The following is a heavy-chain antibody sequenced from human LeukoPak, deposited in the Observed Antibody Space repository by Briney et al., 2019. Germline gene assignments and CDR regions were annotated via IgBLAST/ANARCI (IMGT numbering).Heavy chain of an antibody. Sequence: GGSLRLSCAASGFTFSSYAMSWVRQAPGKGLEWVSAISGSGGSTYYADSVKGRFTISRDNSKNTLYLQMNSLRAEDTAVYYCAKDRFDSSGYYPYDAFDIWGQGTMVTVSS. D-gene: IGHD3-22*01. CDR1: GFTFSSYA. V-gene: IGHV3-23*01. CDR2: ISGSGGST. CDR3: AKDRFDSSGYYPYDAFDI. J-gene: IGHJ3*02.